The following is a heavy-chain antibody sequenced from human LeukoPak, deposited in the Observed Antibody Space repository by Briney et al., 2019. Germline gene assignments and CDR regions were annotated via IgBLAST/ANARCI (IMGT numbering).Heavy chain of an antibody. Sequence: GGSLRLSCAASGFTFSSYGMHWVRQAPGKGLEWVAVISSDGSNKYYPDSVKGRLTISRDNSKNTLYLQMNSLRGEDTAMYYCAKSYSSSWYSFDYWGQGTPVTVSS. D-gene: IGHD6-13*01. J-gene: IGHJ4*02. CDR2: ISSDGSNK. CDR1: GFTFSSYG. CDR3: AKSYSSSWYSFDY. V-gene: IGHV3-30*18.